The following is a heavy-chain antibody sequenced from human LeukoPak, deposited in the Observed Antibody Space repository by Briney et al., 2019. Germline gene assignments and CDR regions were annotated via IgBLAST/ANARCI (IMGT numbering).Heavy chain of an antibody. CDR3: ARRRGSGSYYGIDY. J-gene: IGHJ4*02. CDR1: GGSFSGYY. D-gene: IGHD3-10*01. V-gene: IGHV4-34*01. CDR2: INHSGST. Sequence: SETLSLTCAVYGGSFSGYYWSWIRQPPGKGLEWIGEINHSGSTNYNPSLKSRVTISVDTSKNQFPLKLSSVTAADTAVYYCARRRGSGSYYGIDYWGQGTLVTVSS.